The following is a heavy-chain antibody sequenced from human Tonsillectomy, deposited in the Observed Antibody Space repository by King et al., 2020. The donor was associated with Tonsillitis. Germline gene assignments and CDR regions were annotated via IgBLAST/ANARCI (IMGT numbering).Heavy chain of an antibody. CDR1: GGSNSSYY. V-gene: IGHV4-59*01. Sequence: QLQESGPGLVKPSETLSLTCTVSGGSNSSYYWSWIRQPPGKGLEWIGYIYYSGSTNYNPSLKSRVTISVDTSKNQFSLKLSSVTAADTAVYYCAGDYSSSWYRFDYWGQGTLVTVSS. CDR3: AGDYSSSWYRFDY. D-gene: IGHD6-13*01. CDR2: IYYSGST. J-gene: IGHJ4*02.